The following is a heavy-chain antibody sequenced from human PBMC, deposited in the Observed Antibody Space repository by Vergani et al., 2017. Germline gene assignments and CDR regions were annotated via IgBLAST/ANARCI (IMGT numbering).Heavy chain of an antibody. CDR3: AREAPLRNYDFWSGYYARDPNYYYYYYMDV. CDR2: TYYRSKWYN. Sequence: QVQLQQSGPGLVKPSQTLSLTCAISGDSVSSNSAAWNWIRQSPSRGLEWLGRTYYRSKWYNDYAVSVKSRITINPDTSKNQFSLQLNSVTPEDTAVYYCAREAPLRNYDFWSGYYARDPNYYYYYYMDVWGKGTTVTVSS. J-gene: IGHJ6*03. D-gene: IGHD3-3*01. V-gene: IGHV6-1*01. CDR1: GDSVSSNSAA.